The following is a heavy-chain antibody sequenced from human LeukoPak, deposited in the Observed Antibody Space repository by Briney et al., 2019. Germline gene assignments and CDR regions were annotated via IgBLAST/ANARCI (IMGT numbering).Heavy chain of an antibody. V-gene: IGHV1-2*02. CDR1: GYTFTGYY. CDR2: INPNSGGT. D-gene: IGHD4-17*01. CDR3: AADIYPTYGEVPTFDY. Sequence: ASVTVSCKASGYTFTGYYMHWVRQAPGQGLEWLGWINPNSGGTNYAQTFQERVTITRDMSTSTAYMELSSLRSEDTAVYYCAADIYPTYGEVPTFDYWGQGTLVTVSS. J-gene: IGHJ4*02.